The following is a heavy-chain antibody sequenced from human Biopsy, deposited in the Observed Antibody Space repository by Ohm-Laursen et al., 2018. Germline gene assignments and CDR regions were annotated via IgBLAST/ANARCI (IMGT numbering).Heavy chain of an antibody. CDR2: INYRGNT. V-gene: IGHV4-59*01. D-gene: IGHD2-2*01. J-gene: IGHJ6*02. Sequence: SDTLSLTWTVSGASIEDYYWTWIRQAPGKTLEWIASINYRGNTNYNPSLKSRVTMSAHTSTNQFSLKLTSVTAADTAVYYCARDKITHCTSTSCDYFGMDVWGQGTTVTVSS. CDR1: GASIEDYY. CDR3: ARDKITHCTSTSCDYFGMDV.